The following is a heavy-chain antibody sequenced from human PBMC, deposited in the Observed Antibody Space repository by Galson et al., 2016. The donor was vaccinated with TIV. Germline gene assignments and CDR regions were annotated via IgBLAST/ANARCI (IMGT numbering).Heavy chain of an antibody. J-gene: IGHJ6*02. CDR2: INAGTGDT. CDR3: ARDFGGSFSPFYGMDL. D-gene: IGHD3-16*01. CDR1: GYTITSYA. V-gene: IGHV1-3*01. Sequence: SVKVSCKASGYTITSYAMHWVRQAPGQRFEWMGWINAGTGDTKFSQKFQGRVTLTRDTSASTVYMGLSSLTSEDTAVYYCARDFGGSFSPFYGMDLWGQGTGVTVSS.